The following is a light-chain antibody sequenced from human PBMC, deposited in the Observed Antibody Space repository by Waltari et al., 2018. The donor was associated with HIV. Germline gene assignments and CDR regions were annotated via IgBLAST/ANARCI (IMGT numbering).Light chain of an antibody. CDR2: DVS. CDR1: SSDVGGYNS. Sequence: QSALTQPRSVSGSPGQSVAISCTGTSSDVGGYNSVSWYQQHPGKALKLMIYDVSNRPSGVSHRFSGSKSGNTASLTISGLQAEDEADYYCSSYISSSYVFGTGTKVTVL. CDR3: SSYISSSYV. V-gene: IGLV2-14*03. J-gene: IGLJ1*01.